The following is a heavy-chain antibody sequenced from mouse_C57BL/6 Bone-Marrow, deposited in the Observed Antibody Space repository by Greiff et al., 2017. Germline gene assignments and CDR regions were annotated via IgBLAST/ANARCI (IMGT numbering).Heavy chain of an antibody. CDR2: IYPGSGST. J-gene: IGHJ2*01. D-gene: IGHD2-4*01. Sequence: QVQLQQPGAELVKPGASVKMSCTASGYTFTSSWITCVKQRPGQGLEWIGDIYPGSGSTTYNEKFKSKATLTVDTSSSTAYMQLSSLTSEDSAVYYCARGLRRILFDYWGQGTTLTVSS. CDR1: GYTFTSSW. V-gene: IGHV1-55*01. CDR3: ARGLRRILFDY.